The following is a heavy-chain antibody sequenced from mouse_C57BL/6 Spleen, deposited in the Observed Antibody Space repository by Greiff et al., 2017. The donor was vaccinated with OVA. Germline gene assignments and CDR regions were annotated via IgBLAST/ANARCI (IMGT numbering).Heavy chain of an antibody. CDR2: ISDGGSYT. V-gene: IGHV5-4*01. D-gene: IGHD1-1*01. J-gene: IGHJ4*01. CDR3: ARDIDYGSSYDYAMDY. CDR1: GFTFSSYA. Sequence: EVMLVESGGGLVKPGGSLKLSCAASGFTFSSYAMSWVRQTPEKRLEWVATISDGGSYTYYPDNVKGRFTISRDNAKNNLYLQMSHLKSEDTAMDYCARDIDYGSSYDYAMDYWGQGTSVTVSS.